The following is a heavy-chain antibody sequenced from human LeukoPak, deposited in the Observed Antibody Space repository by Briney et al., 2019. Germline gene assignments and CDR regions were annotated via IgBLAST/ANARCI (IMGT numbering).Heavy chain of an antibody. CDR2: INHSGST. CDR1: GGSFSGYY. D-gene: IGHD3-3*01. J-gene: IGHJ4*02. CDR3: ARGLNDSWTGENY. Sequence: SSETLSLTCAVYGGSFSGYYWSWIRQPPGKGLEWIGEINHSGSTNYNPSLKSRVTISVDTSKNQFSLKLSSVTAADTAVYYCARGLNDSWTGENYWGQGTLVTVSS. V-gene: IGHV4-34*01.